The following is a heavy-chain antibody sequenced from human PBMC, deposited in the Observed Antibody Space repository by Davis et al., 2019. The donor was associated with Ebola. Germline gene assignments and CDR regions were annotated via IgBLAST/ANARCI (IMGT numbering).Heavy chain of an antibody. V-gene: IGHV3-30*18. CDR2: ISYDGSNK. J-gene: IGHJ4*02. Sequence: PGGSLRLSCAASGFTFSSYGMHWVRQAPGKGLEWVAVISYDGSNKYYADSVKGRFTISRDNSKNTLYLQMNSLRAEDTAVYYCAKTLGATYYFDYWGQGTLVTVSS. D-gene: IGHD1-26*01. CDR1: GFTFSSYG. CDR3: AKTLGATYYFDY.